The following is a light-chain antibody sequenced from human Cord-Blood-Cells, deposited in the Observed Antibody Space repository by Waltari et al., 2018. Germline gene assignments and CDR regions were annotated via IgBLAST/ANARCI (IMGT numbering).Light chain of an antibody. CDR2: DAS. Sequence: IQMTQSPSTLSASVADRVTITCRASQSISSWLAWYQQKPGKAPKLLIYDASSLESGVPSRFSGSGSGTEFTLTISSLQPDDFATYYCQQYNSYWTFGQGTKVEIK. CDR1: QSISSW. V-gene: IGKV1-5*01. J-gene: IGKJ1*01. CDR3: QQYNSYWT.